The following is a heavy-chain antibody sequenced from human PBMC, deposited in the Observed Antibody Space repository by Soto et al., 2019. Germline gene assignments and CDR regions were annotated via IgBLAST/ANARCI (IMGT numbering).Heavy chain of an antibody. J-gene: IGHJ5*02. Sequence: QVQLQESGPGLVKPSGTLSLTCAVSGGSISSSNWWSWVRQPPGKGLEWIGEIYHSGSTNYNPSLTSRVPISVAMSKNQFSLKLSSVTAADTAVYYCARDRGATNWFDPWGQGTLVTVSS. CDR1: GGSISSSNW. D-gene: IGHD1-26*01. CDR2: IYHSGST. CDR3: ARDRGATNWFDP. V-gene: IGHV4-4*02.